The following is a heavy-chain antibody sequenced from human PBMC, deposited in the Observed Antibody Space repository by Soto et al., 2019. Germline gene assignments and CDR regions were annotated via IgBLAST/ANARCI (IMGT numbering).Heavy chain of an antibody. V-gene: IGHV3-9*01. CDR1: GFTFDDFA. Sequence: EAQLVESGGGLVQPGRSLRLSCAASGFTFDDFAMHWVRQAPRKGLEWVSGINWSGGSSGYSDSVKGRFTISRDNAKNSLSLQMNSLRVEDTALFYCVKANDQQLVEGGPFDMWGQGTMVTVSS. CDR3: VKANDQQLVEGGPFDM. D-gene: IGHD6-13*01. CDR2: INWSGGSS. J-gene: IGHJ3*02.